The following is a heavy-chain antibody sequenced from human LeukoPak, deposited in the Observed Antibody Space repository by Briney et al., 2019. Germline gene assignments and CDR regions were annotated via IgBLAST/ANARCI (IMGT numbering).Heavy chain of an antibody. V-gene: IGHV3-23*01. CDR3: ENAFVPSYYGMDV. Sequence: GGALRLSCAASGFTFSDYSMRGVRQAPGKGLEGVASISGTGDVSKYADSVKGGLTICRDNSDNTLYMQVNRLRAEETDVYSCENAFVPSYYGMDVWGQGTTVTAS. CDR2: ISGTGDVS. J-gene: IGHJ6*02. D-gene: IGHD2/OR15-2a*01. CDR1: GFTFSDYS.